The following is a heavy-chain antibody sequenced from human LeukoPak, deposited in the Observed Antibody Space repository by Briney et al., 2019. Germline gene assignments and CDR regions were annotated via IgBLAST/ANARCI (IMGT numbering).Heavy chain of an antibody. Sequence: ASVKVSCEASGYTFTNYYMNWVRQAPGQGLEWMGLINPTGSSTNYAQKFRGRVTMTRDTSTTTVYMELSSLRSEDTAVYYCAREESGGYFDYWGQGTLVTVSS. V-gene: IGHV1-46*01. CDR3: AREESGGYFDY. CDR1: GYTFTNYY. J-gene: IGHJ4*02. D-gene: IGHD2-15*01. CDR2: INPTGSST.